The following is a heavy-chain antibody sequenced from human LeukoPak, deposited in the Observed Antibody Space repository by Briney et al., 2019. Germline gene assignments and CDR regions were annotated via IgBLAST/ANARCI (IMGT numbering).Heavy chain of an antibody. CDR3: ARSISWTDFDP. D-gene: IGHD6-13*01. V-gene: IGHV4-34*01. CDR2: INHRGST. J-gene: IGHJ5*02. CDR1: GGSFSGYY. Sequence: SETLSLTCAVYGGSFSGYYWSWIRQPPGKGLEWIGEINHRGSTNYNPSLKSRVTISVDTSKNQFSLKLSSVTAADTAVYYCARSISWTDFDPWGQGTLVTVSS.